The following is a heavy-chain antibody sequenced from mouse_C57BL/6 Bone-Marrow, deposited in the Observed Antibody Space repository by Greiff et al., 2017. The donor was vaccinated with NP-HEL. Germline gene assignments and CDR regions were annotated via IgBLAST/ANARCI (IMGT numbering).Heavy chain of an antibody. D-gene: IGHD2-3*01. V-gene: IGHV1-81*01. J-gene: IGHJ1*03. CDR3: AEFYDGYCWYFDV. Sequence: QVQLQQSGAELARPGASVKLSCKASGYTFTSYGISWVKQRTGQGLEWIGEIYPRSGNTYYNEKFKGKATLTADKSSSTAYMELRILTSEDSAVYFCAEFYDGYCWYFDVWGTGTTVTVSS. CDR2: IYPRSGNT. CDR1: GYTFTSYG.